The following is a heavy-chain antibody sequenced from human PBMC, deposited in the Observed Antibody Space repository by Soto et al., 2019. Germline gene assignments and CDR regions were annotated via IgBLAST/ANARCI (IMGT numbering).Heavy chain of an antibody. V-gene: IGHV5-51*01. J-gene: IGHJ6*02. CDR3: ASLSYDFWSGYGYGMDV. CDR1: GYSFTSYW. CDR2: IYPGDSDT. Sequence: GESLKISCKGSGYSFTSYWIGWVRQMPGKGLEWMGIIYPGDSDTRYSPSFQGQVTISADKSISTAYLQWSSLKASDTAMYYCASLSYDFWSGYGYGMDVWGQGTTVTVPS. D-gene: IGHD3-3*01.